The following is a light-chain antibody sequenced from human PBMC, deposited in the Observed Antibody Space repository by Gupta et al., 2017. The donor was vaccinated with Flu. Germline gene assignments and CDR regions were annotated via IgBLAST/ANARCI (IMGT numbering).Light chain of an antibody. CDR3: GQSKDNGGVL. CDR1: SGSVSSYDY. CDR2: NTN. J-gene: IGLJ2*01. Sequence: QTVVTQEPSFSVSPGGAVTLTCGLTSGSVSSYDYPTWYQQTAGQQPRMLMVNTNSRYSGVPDRGYAYILAGNAATRTMGAQPDYDAEDYYGQSKDNGGVLFGGGTKLTVL. V-gene: IGLV8-61*01.